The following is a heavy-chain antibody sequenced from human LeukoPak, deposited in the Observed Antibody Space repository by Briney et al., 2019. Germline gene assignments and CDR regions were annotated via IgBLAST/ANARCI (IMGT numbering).Heavy chain of an antibody. D-gene: IGHD3-22*01. V-gene: IGHV4-59*01. J-gene: IGHJ5*02. Sequence: SETLSLTCTVSGDSISSYYWSWIRQPPGKGLEWMGHIYYRTTNYNPSLKSRVPISVDTSNNQFSLKLTSVTAAEPDVYYCARTTSYDKAWFDPWGQGNLVTVSS. CDR3: ARTTSYDKAWFDP. CDR1: GDSISSYY. CDR2: IYYRTT.